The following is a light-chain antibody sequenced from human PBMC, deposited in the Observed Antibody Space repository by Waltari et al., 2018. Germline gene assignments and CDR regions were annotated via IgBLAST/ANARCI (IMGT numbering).Light chain of an antibody. V-gene: IGKV3-20*01. CDR2: HAA. CDR1: QSVGRS. Sequence: DIVLTQSPGTLSLSQGERATLSCRASQSVGRSLVWYQQKPGQAPRLLIYHAATRATASPDRFSGSGSGTGFSLTISILGPEDFAVYYCQKYERRPATLGQGTKVEIK. J-gene: IGKJ1*01. CDR3: QKYERRPAT.